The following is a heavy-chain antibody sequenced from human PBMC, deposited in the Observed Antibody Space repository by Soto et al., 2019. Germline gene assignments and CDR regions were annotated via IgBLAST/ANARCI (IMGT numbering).Heavy chain of an antibody. CDR2: IYYSGST. Sequence: SETLSLTCTVSGGSISSYYWSWIRQPPGKGLEWIGYIYYSGSTNYNPSLKSRVTISVDTSKNQFSLKLSSVTAADTAVYYCARVGRYCISTSCYVWFDPWGQGTLVTVS. J-gene: IGHJ5*02. CDR3: ARVGRYCISTSCYVWFDP. CDR1: GGSISSYY. D-gene: IGHD2-2*01. V-gene: IGHV4-59*01.